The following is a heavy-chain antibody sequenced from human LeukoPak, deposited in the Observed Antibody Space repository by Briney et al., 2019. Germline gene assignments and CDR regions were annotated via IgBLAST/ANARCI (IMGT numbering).Heavy chain of an antibody. CDR3: ARNSGYCSGPR. Sequence: PSETLSLTCTVSGGSISSSAYHWVWLRQPPGMGLEWFGSIHNSGSNYYNPSLKSRVTISVDTSKNQFSLKLSSVTAAGTAVYYCARNSGYCSGPRWGQGGLVGDSS. CDR1: GGSISSSAYH. D-gene: IGHD3-10*01. CDR2: IHNSGSN. V-gene: IGHV4-39*07. J-gene: IGHJ4*02.